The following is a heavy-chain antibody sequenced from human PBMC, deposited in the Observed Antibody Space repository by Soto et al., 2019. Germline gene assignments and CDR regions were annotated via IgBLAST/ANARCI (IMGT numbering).Heavy chain of an antibody. Sequence: ASVKVSCKASGGTFSSYAISCELQAPRQRLDWMGGIIPIFGTANYAQKFQGRVTITADESTSTAYMELSSLRSEDTAVYYCARDLGPDCTNGVCYPTLLVYGMDVWGQGTTVTVSS. CDR2: IIPIFGTA. V-gene: IGHV1-69*13. J-gene: IGHJ6*02. D-gene: IGHD2-8*01. CDR1: GGTFSSYA. CDR3: ARDLGPDCTNGVCYPTLLVYGMDV.